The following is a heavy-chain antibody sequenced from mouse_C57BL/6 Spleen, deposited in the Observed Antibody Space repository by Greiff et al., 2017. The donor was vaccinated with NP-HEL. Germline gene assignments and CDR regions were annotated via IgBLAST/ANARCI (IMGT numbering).Heavy chain of an antibody. Sequence: EVKLVESGGGLVKPGGSLKLSCAASGFTFSDYGMHWVRQAPEKGLEWVAYISSGSSTISYADTVKGRFTISRDNAKNTLFLQLTSLRSEDTAMYYYESGDYDGVDYWGQGTTLTVSS. V-gene: IGHV5-17*01. CDR1: GFTFSDYG. D-gene: IGHD2-4*01. CDR2: ISSGSSTI. CDR3: ESGDYDGVDY. J-gene: IGHJ2*01.